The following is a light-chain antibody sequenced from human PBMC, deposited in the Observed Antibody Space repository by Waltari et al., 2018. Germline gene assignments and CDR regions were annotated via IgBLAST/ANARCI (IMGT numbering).Light chain of an antibody. J-gene: IGLJ3*02. CDR2: GSS. V-gene: IGLV1-40*01. Sequence: QSVLTQPPPVSGAPGQRVTISCPGSRTNIRAGYDVPWYQPLPRVPPKPLIYGSSSRPLGVPDRFFGSTSGTSASLAITGLQAEDEADYYCQSYDTSLSVVFGGGTKLTVL. CDR3: QSYDTSLSVV. CDR1: RTNIRAGYD.